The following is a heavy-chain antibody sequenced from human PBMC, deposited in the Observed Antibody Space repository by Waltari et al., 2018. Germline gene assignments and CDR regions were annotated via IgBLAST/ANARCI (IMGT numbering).Heavy chain of an antibody. D-gene: IGHD3-10*01. V-gene: IGHV4-39*07. CDR3: ARHSYGSRSPLGD. CDR1: GRYITSSSYY. J-gene: IGHJ4*02. CDR2: IYYSGST. Sequence: QLQLQESGPGLVKPSETLSLTCTVSGRYITSSSYYWGWIRQPPGKGLEWFGSIYYSGSTNYSPSLKSRVTISVDTSKNQFSLKLSSVTAADTAVYHCARHSYGSRSPLGDWGQGTLVTVSS.